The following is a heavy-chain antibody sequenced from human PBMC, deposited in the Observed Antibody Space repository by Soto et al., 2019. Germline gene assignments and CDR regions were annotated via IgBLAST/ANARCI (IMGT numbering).Heavy chain of an antibody. CDR3: ARDTVVFDY. CDR1: GFTFSHY. V-gene: IGHV3-11*01. J-gene: IGHJ4*02. CDR2: ISSSGSTI. Sequence: PGVSLRLSCAAPGFTFSHYMSWIRQAPGKGLERASYISSSGSTIYYADSVKGRFTISRDNAKNSLYLQMNSLRAEDTAVYYCARDTVVFDYWGQGTLVTVSS. D-gene: IGHD4-17*01.